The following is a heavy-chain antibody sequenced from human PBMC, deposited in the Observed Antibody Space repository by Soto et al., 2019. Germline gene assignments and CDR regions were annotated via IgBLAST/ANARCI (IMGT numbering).Heavy chain of an antibody. CDR1: GSSLSSGGYY. J-gene: IGHJ3*02. V-gene: IGHV4-31*03. Sequence: SETLSLTCTVSGSSLSSGGYYWSWIRQHPGKGLEWIGYIYYSGSTYYNPSLKSRVTISVDTSKNQFSLKLSSVTAADTAVYYCAREVGASISPPPYDAFDIWRQPTMVTVS. CDR3: AREVGASISPPPYDAFDI. CDR2: IYYSGST. D-gene: IGHD3-10*01.